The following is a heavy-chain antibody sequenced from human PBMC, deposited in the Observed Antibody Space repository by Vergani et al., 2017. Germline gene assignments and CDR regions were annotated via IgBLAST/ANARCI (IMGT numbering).Heavy chain of an antibody. Sequence: QVQLVQSGAEVKKPGSSVKVSCKASGGTFSSYAISWVRQAPGQGLEWMGGIIPIFGTANYAQKFQGRVTMTRDTSISTAYMELSRLRSDDTAVYYCARDSSPEFYSSSPTFDYWGQGTLVTVSS. CDR2: IIPIFGTA. CDR3: ARDSSPEFYSSSPTFDY. V-gene: IGHV1-69*06. D-gene: IGHD6-6*01. CDR1: GGTFSSYA. J-gene: IGHJ4*02.